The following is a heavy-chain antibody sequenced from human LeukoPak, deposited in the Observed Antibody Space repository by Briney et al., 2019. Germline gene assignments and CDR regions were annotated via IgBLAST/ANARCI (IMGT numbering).Heavy chain of an antibody. D-gene: IGHD3-22*01. CDR3: AKAIDTDSSGYSFDY. J-gene: IGHJ4*02. CDR2: ISWNRGSI. CDR1: GFTFDDYT. Sequence: GGSLRLSCAASGFTFDDYTMHWVRQAPGKGLEWVSGISWNRGSIGYADSVKGRFTISRDNVKNSLYLQMNSLRAEDTALYYCAKAIDTDSSGYSFDYWGQGTLVTVSS. V-gene: IGHV3-9*01.